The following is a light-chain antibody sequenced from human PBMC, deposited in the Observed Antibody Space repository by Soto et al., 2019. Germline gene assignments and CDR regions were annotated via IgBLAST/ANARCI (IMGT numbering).Light chain of an antibody. CDR3: QQYGSSPPLT. V-gene: IGKV3-20*01. CDR1: QSVSSSY. CDR2: GAS. Sequence: EIVLTQSPGTLSLSLGERATLSCRASQSVSSSYLAWYQQKPGQAPRLLIYGASSRATGIPDRFSGSGSGTDFTLTISRLEPEDFAVYYCQQYGSSPPLTFGQGTRLEIK. J-gene: IGKJ5*01.